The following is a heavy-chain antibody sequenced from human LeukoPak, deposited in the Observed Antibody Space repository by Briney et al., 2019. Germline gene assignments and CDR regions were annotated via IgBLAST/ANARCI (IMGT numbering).Heavy chain of an antibody. V-gene: IGHV3-23*01. Sequence: GGSLRLSCAASGFTVSSNYMSWVRQAPGKGLEWVSVISGSGGSTYYADSVKGRFTISRDNSKNTLYLQMNSLRAEDTAVYYCAKPHVISSSILYFDYWGQGTLVTVSS. J-gene: IGHJ4*02. CDR1: GFTVSSNY. CDR2: ISGSGGST. CDR3: AKPHVISSSILYFDY. D-gene: IGHD6-6*01.